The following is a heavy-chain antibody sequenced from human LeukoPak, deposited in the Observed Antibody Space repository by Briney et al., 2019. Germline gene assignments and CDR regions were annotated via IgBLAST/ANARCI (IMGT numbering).Heavy chain of an antibody. V-gene: IGHV3-53*05. Sequence: GGSLRLSCAASGFTVSSNYMSWVRQAPGKGLEWVSVIYSGGSTYYADSVKGRFTISRDNSKNTLYPQMNSLRAEDTAVYYCARGVDSSSWQNYYYYYYGMDVGGQGTTVTVSS. CDR2: IYSGGST. J-gene: IGHJ6*02. CDR3: ARGVDSSSWQNYYYYYYGMDV. CDR1: GFTVSSNY. D-gene: IGHD6-13*01.